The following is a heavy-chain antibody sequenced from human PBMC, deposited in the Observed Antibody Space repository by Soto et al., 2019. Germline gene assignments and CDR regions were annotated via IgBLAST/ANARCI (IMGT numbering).Heavy chain of an antibody. CDR1: GGSISSGGYY. D-gene: IGHD5-12*01. CDR2: IYYSGST. CDR3: ARDLDQATWFDP. J-gene: IGHJ5*02. V-gene: IGHV4-31*03. Sequence: SSETLSLTCTVSGGSISSGGYYWSWIRQHPGKGLEWIGYIYYSGSTYYNPSLKSRVTISVDTSKNQFSLKLSSVTAADTAVYYCARDLDQATWFDPWGQGTLVTVSS.